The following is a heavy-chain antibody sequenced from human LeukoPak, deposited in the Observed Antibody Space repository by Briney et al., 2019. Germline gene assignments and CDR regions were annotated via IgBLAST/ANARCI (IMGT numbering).Heavy chain of an antibody. CDR3: ARDQRRAPTVAGTAGSTYYFDY. CDR2: INPNSGGT. J-gene: IGHJ4*02. D-gene: IGHD6-19*01. V-gene: IGHV1-2*02. CDR1: GYTFTGYY. Sequence: GASVKVSCKASGYTFTGYYMHWVRQAPGQGLEWMGWINPNSGGTNYAQKFQGRVTMTRDMSTSTVYMELSSLRSEDTAVYYCARDQRRAPTVAGTAGSTYYFDYWGQGTLVTVSS.